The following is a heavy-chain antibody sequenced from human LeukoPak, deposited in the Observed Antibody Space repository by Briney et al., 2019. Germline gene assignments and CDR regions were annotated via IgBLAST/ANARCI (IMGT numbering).Heavy chain of an antibody. J-gene: IGHJ4*02. D-gene: IGHD3-22*01. CDR2: ISSSSSTI. V-gene: IGHV3-48*04. Sequence: GGSLRLSCAASGFTFSSYSMNWVRQAPRKVLEWVSYISSSSSTIYYADSVKGRFTISRDNAKNSLYLQMNSLRAEDTAVYYCARDNYYDSSGYDYWGQGTLVTVSS. CDR1: GFTFSSYS. CDR3: ARDNYYDSSGYDY.